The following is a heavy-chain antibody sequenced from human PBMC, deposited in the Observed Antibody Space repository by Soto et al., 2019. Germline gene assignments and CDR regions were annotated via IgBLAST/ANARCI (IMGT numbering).Heavy chain of an antibody. CDR1: GYTFTSYY. CDR3: AIYPGIAVAGTYYFDY. CDR2: INPSGGST. Sequence: GASVKVSCKASGYTFTSYYMHWVRQAPGRGLEWMGIINPSGGSTSYAQKFQGRVTMTRDTSTSTVYMELSSLRSEDTAVYYCAIYPGIAVAGTYYFDYWGQGTLVTVSS. D-gene: IGHD6-19*01. V-gene: IGHV1-46*01. J-gene: IGHJ4*02.